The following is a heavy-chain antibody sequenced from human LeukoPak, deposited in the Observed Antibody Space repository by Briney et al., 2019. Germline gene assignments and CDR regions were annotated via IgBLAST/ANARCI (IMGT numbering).Heavy chain of an antibody. Sequence: SETLSLTCTVSGGSISNYYWSWIRQAPGKGLEWIGYIYYSGSTNYNPSLKSRVTISVDMSKNQFSLKLSSVTAADTAVYYCARAGSSGWYYFDYWGQGTLVTVSS. J-gene: IGHJ4*02. CDR1: GGSISNYY. CDR3: ARAGSSGWYYFDY. CDR2: IYYSGST. V-gene: IGHV4-59*01. D-gene: IGHD6-19*01.